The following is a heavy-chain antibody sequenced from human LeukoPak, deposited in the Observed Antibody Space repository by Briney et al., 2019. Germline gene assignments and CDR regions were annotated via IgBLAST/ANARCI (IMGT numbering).Heavy chain of an antibody. CDR3: ARQRSSCLIDY. CDR2: ISDSGGNT. V-gene: IGHV3-23*01. Sequence: GGSLRLSCAASGFTFNSYPMSWVRQAPWDRLQWVSGISDSGGNTYYADSVRGRFTISRDNSKNTLYLQMNSLRAEDTAVYYCARQRSSCLIDYWGQGTLVTVSS. CDR1: GFTFNSYP. D-gene: IGHD5/OR15-5a*01. J-gene: IGHJ4*02.